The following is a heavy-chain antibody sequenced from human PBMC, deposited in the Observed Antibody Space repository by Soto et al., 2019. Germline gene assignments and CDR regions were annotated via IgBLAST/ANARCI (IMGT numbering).Heavy chain of an antibody. V-gene: IGHV3-15*01. CDR2: IKDKTEGGTT. CDR1: GFTFHIAW. J-gene: IGHJ4*02. D-gene: IGHD3-10*01. CDR3: TSSHGSGIPYYFDY. Sequence: PGGSLRLSCAASGFTFHIAWMSWVRQAPGKGLEWVGRIKDKTEGGTTDYAAPVKGRFTISRDDSKNMLYLQMNSLKTEDTAVYYCTSSHGSGIPYYFDYWGQGALVTVSS.